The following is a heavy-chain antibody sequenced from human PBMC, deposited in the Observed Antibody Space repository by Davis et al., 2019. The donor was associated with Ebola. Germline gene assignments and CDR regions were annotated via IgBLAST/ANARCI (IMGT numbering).Heavy chain of an antibody. CDR2: LSPNSGNT. V-gene: IGHV1-8*02. D-gene: IGHD1-1*01. CDR3: ARGLPGIDI. J-gene: IGHJ3*02. CDR1: GGTFSSYA. Sequence: AASVKVSCKASGGTFSSYAISWVRQAPGQGLEWMGWLSPNSGNTYYAQKFQGRVTMTSDTSINTAYLELSSLRSDDTAVYYCARGLPGIDIWGQGTMITVSS.